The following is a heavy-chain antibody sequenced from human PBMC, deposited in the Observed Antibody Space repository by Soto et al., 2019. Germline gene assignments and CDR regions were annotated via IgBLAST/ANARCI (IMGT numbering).Heavy chain of an antibody. Sequence: QLQLQESGSGLVKPSQTLSLTCAVSGGSISSGGYSWSWIRQPPGKGLEWIGYIYHSGSTYYNPSLKSRVTISVDRSKNQFSLKLSSVTAADTAVYYCARTAYYDYVWGTIPRAFDIWGQGTMVTVSS. V-gene: IGHV4-30-2*01. CDR2: IYHSGST. CDR1: GGSISSGGYS. D-gene: IGHD3-16*01. CDR3: ARTAYYDYVWGTIPRAFDI. J-gene: IGHJ3*02.